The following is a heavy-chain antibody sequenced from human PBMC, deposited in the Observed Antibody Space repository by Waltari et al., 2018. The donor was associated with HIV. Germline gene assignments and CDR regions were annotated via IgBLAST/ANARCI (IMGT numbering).Heavy chain of an antibody. D-gene: IGHD1-1*01. Sequence: QLQLQESGPGLVKPSETLSLTCTVSGGSISSSSYYWGWIRQPPGKGLEWIGSIYYSGSTYYNPSLKSRVTISVDTSKNQFSLKLSSVTAADTAVYYCARPWTNDYYYGMDVWGQGTTVTVSS. V-gene: IGHV4-39*01. CDR1: GGSISSSSYY. J-gene: IGHJ6*02. CDR3: ARPWTNDYYYGMDV. CDR2: IYYSGST.